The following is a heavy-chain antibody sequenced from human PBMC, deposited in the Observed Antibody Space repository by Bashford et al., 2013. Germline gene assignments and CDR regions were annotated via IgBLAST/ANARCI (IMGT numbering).Heavy chain of an antibody. J-gene: IGHJ1*01. V-gene: IGHV1-69*10. CDR1: GGTFSSYT. D-gene: IGHD1-26*01. Sequence: VASVKVSCKASGGTFSSYTISWVRQAPGQGLEWMGWVSPKNVAHYAQKFQGRVTITRDTSASTAYMELSSLRSEDTAVYYCARDSGPYYAYFQHWGQGTLVTVSS. CDR2: VSPKNVA. CDR3: ARDSGPYYAYFQH.